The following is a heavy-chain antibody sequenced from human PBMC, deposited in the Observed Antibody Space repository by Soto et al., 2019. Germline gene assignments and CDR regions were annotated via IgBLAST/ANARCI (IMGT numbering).Heavy chain of an antibody. CDR2: FNPILSFS. J-gene: IGHJ4*02. V-gene: IGHV1-69*04. D-gene: IGHD2-15*01. Sequence: SVKVSCKASGDTFNFYTINWVRQAPGLGLEWMGRFNPILSFSNSALKFQGRVTLTADNSKNTLYLQMNSLRAEDTAVYYCAKDPNIVVVPQRPGVLFDYWGQGTLVTVSS. CDR1: GDTFNFYT. CDR3: AKDPNIVVVPQRPGVLFDY.